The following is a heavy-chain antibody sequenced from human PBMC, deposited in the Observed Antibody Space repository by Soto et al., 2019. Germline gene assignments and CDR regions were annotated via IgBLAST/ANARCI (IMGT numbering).Heavy chain of an antibody. Sequence: GGSLRLSCAASGFTFSGSAMHWVRQASGKGLEWVGRIRSKANSYATAYAASVKGRFTISRDDSKNTAYLQMNSLKTEDTAVYYCTRDYGDLLLEYFQHWGQGTLVTVSS. CDR1: GFTFSGSA. CDR2: IRSKANSYAT. J-gene: IGHJ1*01. CDR3: TRDYGDLLLEYFQH. V-gene: IGHV3-73*01. D-gene: IGHD4-17*01.